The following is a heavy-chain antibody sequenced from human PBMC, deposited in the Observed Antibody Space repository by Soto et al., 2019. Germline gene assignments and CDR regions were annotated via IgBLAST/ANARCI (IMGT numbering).Heavy chain of an antibody. CDR3: SRAPMVLSRSYFDS. CDR1: GGSISNFY. J-gene: IGHJ4*02. V-gene: IGHV4-59*01. D-gene: IGHD2-8*01. Sequence: PSETLSLTCTVSGGSISNFYWSWIRQPPGKGLEWIGYISYSGNTNYNPSLKSRVSISVDTSKNQLSLNLTSVTDADTAVYYCSRAPMVLSRSYFDSWGQGTPVTVS. CDR2: ISYSGNT.